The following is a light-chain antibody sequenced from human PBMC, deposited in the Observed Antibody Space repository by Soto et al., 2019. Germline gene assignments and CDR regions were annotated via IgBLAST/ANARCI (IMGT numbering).Light chain of an antibody. CDR2: SIS. V-gene: IGLV7-43*01. CDR1: TGAVTSGYY. J-gene: IGLJ3*02. Sequence: QTVVPQAPSLTVSPGETVTLTCASSTGAVTSGYYPNWFQQNPGQAPRPLIYSISNKHSWTPARFSGSLLGDKAALTLSGVQPDDEAEYYCLLYYGGAQVFGGGTKRTVL. CDR3: LLYYGGAQV.